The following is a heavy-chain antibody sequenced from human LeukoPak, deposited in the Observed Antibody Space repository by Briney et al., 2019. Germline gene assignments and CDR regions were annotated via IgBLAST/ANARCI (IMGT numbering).Heavy chain of an antibody. CDR1: GYTFTGYY. D-gene: IGHD1-26*01. CDR3: ARGAYAKEELAPPGWDY. CDR2: INPKNGGS. Sequence: ASVKVSCKASGYTFTGYYMHWVRQAPGQGLEWVGWINPKNGGSNYAQKFQGRVTMTRDRSISTAYMELSSLRFEDTAVYYCARGAYAKEELAPPGWDYWGQGTLVTVSS. V-gene: IGHV1-2*02. J-gene: IGHJ4*02.